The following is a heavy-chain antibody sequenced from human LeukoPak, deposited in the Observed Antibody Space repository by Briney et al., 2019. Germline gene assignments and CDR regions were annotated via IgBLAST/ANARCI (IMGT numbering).Heavy chain of an antibody. CDR1: GFIFSNHS. J-gene: IGHJ6*02. CDR2: ISSRGSYR. CDR3: VRGSRKLGGMDV. D-gene: IGHD1-7*01. V-gene: IGHV3-21*01. Sequence: GGSLRLSCVISGFIFSNHSMNWVRQAPGRGLEWVSSISSRGSYRFYADSVKGRFTISRDNASKSLSLQMTSLRGEDTAVYYCVRGSRKLGGMDVWGQGTTVTVSS.